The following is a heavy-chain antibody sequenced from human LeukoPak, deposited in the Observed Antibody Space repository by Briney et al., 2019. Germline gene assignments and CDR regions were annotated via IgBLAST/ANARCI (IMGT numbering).Heavy chain of an antibody. J-gene: IGHJ5*02. CDR1: EFTFKHYA. CDR2: IGGGGVST. Sequence: GGSLRLSCVGSEFTFKHYAMNWVRQAPGKGLEWVSSIGGGGVSTYYADSVKGRFTISRVNSQNTLFLQMNALRVEDTAVYYCAKDPRGYDQPIDAWGQGTLVTVSS. CDR3: AKDPRGYDQPIDA. D-gene: IGHD5-12*01. V-gene: IGHV3-23*01.